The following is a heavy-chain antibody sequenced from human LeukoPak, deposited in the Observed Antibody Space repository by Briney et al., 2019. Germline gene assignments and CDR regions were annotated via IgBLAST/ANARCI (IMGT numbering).Heavy chain of an antibody. CDR2: INHSGST. J-gene: IGHJ3*02. CDR3: AGSGGAVTTSRAFDI. Sequence: SETLSLTCAVYGGSFSGYYWSWIRQPPGKGLEWSGEINHSGSTNSNPSLKSRDSISVDTSKNQFSLKLSSVTAADTAVYCWAGSGGAVTTSRAFDIWGQGTMVTVSS. D-gene: IGHD4-17*01. CDR1: GGSFSGYY. V-gene: IGHV4-34*01.